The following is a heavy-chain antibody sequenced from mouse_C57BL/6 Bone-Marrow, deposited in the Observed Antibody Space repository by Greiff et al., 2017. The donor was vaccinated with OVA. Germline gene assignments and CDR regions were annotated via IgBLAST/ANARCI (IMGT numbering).Heavy chain of an antibody. Sequence: QVQLQQPGAELVKPGASVKLSCKASGYTFTSYWMHWVKQRPGQGLEWIGMIHPNSGSTNYNEKFKSKATLTVDRSSSAAYMQLSSLTSEDSAVYYCARFPSYDGYIFAYWGQGTLVTVSA. V-gene: IGHV1-64*01. D-gene: IGHD2-3*01. J-gene: IGHJ3*01. CDR1: GYTFTSYW. CDR2: IHPNSGST. CDR3: ARFPSYDGYIFAY.